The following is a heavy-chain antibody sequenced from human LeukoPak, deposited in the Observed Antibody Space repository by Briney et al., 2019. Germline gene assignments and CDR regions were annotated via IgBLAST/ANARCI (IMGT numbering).Heavy chain of an antibody. CDR1: GGTFSSYA. D-gene: IGHD2-21*02. CDR3: ARENMGDYYFDY. V-gene: IGHV1-69*13. J-gene: IGHJ4*02. CDR2: IIPIFGTA. Sequence: GASVKVSCKASGGTFSSYAISWARQAPGQGLEWMGGIIPIFGTANYAQKFQGRVTITADESTSTAYMELSSLRSEDTAVYYCARENMGDYYFDYWGQGTLVTVSS.